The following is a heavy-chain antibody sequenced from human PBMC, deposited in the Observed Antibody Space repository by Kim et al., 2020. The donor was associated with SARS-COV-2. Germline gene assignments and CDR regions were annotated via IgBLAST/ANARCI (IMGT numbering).Heavy chain of an antibody. Sequence: GGSLRLSCAASGFTVSSNYMSWVRQAPGKGLEWVSVIYSGGSTYYADSVKGRFTISRDNSKNTLYLQMNSLRAEDTAVYYCAREYYDSSGYYNDAFDIWGQGTMVTVSS. CDR1: GFTVSSNY. CDR2: IYSGGST. V-gene: IGHV3-66*01. J-gene: IGHJ3*02. CDR3: AREYYDSSGYYNDAFDI. D-gene: IGHD3-22*01.